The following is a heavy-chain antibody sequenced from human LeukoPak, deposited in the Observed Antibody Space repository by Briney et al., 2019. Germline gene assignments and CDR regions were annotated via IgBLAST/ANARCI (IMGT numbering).Heavy chain of an antibody. CDR2: LTPIFGTP. CDR3: ARAVAATTFDY. Sequence: ASVKVSCKASGDNFTTSAITWVRQAPGQGLEWMGRLTPIFGTPNCAQKFQARVTITADKSTSTAYMELSGLKSEDTAVYYCARAVAATTFDYWGQGALVTVSS. V-gene: IGHV1-69*06. J-gene: IGHJ4*02. D-gene: IGHD5-24*01. CDR1: GDNFTTSA.